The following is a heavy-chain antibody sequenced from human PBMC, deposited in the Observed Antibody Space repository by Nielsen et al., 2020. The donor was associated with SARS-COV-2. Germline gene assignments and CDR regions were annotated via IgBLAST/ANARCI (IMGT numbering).Heavy chain of an antibody. CDR2: INPSDGST. CDR3: ARAPSDYYGMDV. V-gene: IGHV1-46*01. CDR1: GYTFTYYF. J-gene: IGHJ6*02. Sequence: ASVKVSCKASGYTFTYYFIHWVRQAPGQGLEWMGIINPSDGSTRYAQKVQGRVTMTRDTSTSTAYMELSSLRSEDTAVYYCARAPSDYYGMDVWGRGTTVTVSS.